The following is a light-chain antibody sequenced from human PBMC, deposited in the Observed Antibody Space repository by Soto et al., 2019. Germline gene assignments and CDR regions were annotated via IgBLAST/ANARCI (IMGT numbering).Light chain of an antibody. Sequence: QAVVTQPPSASGTPGLRVTISCSGGTSNIGNNNVNWYQHLPGTAPKLLIYANNQRPSGVPDRFSASKSGTSASLAISGLQSEDEADYYCAAWDDSLNGVIFGGGTKLTVL. J-gene: IGLJ2*01. CDR3: AAWDDSLNGVI. CDR2: ANN. V-gene: IGLV1-44*01. CDR1: TSNIGNNN.